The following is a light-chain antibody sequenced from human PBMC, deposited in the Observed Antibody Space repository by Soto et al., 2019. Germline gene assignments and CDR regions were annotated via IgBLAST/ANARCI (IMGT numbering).Light chain of an antibody. CDR1: QDIRNF. CDR3: QKYSSVPV. Sequence: DIPMTQSPTSLSASVGDRVTITCRASQDIRNFVAWYQQKPGKAPKLLIYAASTLQSGVPSRFSGSGSGTDFTLTINSVQPEDVATYSCQKYSSVPVFGPGTKVAIK. CDR2: AAS. V-gene: IGKV1-27*01. J-gene: IGKJ3*01.